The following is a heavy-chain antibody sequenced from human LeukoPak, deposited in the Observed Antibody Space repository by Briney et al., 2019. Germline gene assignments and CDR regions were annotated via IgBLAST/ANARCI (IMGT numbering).Heavy chain of an antibody. D-gene: IGHD6-6*01. J-gene: IGHJ2*01. CDR2: INPSGGST. V-gene: IGHV1-46*01. Sequence: ASVKVSCKASGYTFTGYYMHWVRQAPGQGLEWMGIINPSGGSTSYAQKFQGRVTMTRDTSTSTAYMELSSLRSEDTAVYYCARAEYSSSSYGFTAWYFDLWGRGTLVTVSS. CDR1: GYTFTGYY. CDR3: ARAEYSSSSYGFTAWYFDL.